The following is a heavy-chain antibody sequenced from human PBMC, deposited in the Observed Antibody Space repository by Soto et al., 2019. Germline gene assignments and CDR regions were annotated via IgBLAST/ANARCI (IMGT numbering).Heavy chain of an antibody. J-gene: IGHJ5*02. V-gene: IGHV1-18*01. D-gene: IGHD1-26*01. CDR2: ISAYNGNT. CDR1: GYTFTNFG. CDR3: ARDRFDVGATNWFDP. Sequence: GASVKVSCKASGYTFTNFGISWVRQAPGQGLEWMGWISAYNGNTNYAQNFQGRVTMTTDTSTSTAYMELRSLRSDDTAVYYCARDRFDVGATNWFDPWGQGTLVTVSS.